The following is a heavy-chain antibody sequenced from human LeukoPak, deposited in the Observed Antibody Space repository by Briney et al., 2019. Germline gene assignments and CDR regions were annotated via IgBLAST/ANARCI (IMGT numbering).Heavy chain of an antibody. J-gene: IGHJ4*02. V-gene: IGHV4-39*01. CDR3: ARCELRYFDWLFPDY. Sequence: SETLSLTCTVSGGSISSTSFYWGWVRQSPGKGLEWIASVYSRGSTYYNPSLKSRATISVDTSKNQFSLKLSSVTAADTAVYYCARCELRYFDWLFPDYWGQGTLVTVSS. CDR2: VYSRGST. CDR1: GGSISSTSFY. D-gene: IGHD3-9*01.